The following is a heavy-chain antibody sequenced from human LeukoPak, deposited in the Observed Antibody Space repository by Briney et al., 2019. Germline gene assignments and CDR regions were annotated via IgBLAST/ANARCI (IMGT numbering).Heavy chain of an antibody. CDR3: ARVGSGSSWDVAGD. CDR2: INHSGST. CDR1: GGSFSGYY. D-gene: IGHD6-13*01. V-gene: IGHV4-34*01. J-gene: IGHJ4*02. Sequence: SETLSLTCAVSGGSFSGYYWSWIRHTPGKGLEWIGEINHSGSTNYNPSLKSRVTISVDTSKNQSSLKLSSVTAADTAVYYCARVGSGSSWDVAGDWGQGTLVTVSS.